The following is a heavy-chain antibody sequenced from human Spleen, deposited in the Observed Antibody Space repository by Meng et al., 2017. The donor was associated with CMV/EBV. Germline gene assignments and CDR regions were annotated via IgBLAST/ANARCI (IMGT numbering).Heavy chain of an antibody. CDR1: GGSISSYY. CDR3: ARDRRPLSNNGFDP. V-gene: IGHV4-59*01. J-gene: IGHJ5*02. D-gene: IGHD2/OR15-2a*01. CDR2: IYYSGST. Sequence: SETLSLTCTVSGGSISSYYWRWIRQPPGKGLEWIGYIYYSGSTIYNPSLKSRVTISVDTSKNEFSLKLSSVTAADTAIYYCARDRRPLSNNGFDPWGQGTLVTVSS.